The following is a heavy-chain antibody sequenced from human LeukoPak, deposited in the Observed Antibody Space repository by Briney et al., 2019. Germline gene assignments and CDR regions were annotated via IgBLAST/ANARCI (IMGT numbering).Heavy chain of an antibody. CDR1: GFTFSSYG. D-gene: IGHD3/OR15-3a*01. CDR2: ISYDGSNK. Sequence: PGGSLRLSCAASGFTFSSYGMHWVRQAPGKGLEWVAVISYDGSNKYYADSVKGRFTISRDNSKNTLYLQMNSLRAEDTAVYYCAKVNVLFFGPLGMDVWGQGTTVTVSS. CDR3: AKVNVLFFGPLGMDV. V-gene: IGHV3-30*18. J-gene: IGHJ6*02.